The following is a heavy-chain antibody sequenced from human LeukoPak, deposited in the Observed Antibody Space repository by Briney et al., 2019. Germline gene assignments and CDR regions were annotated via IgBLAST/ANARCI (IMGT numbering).Heavy chain of an antibody. CDR2: VTGNSNYI. J-gene: IGHJ5*01. Sequence: GGSLRLSCEASGFTFNSYTMNWVRQSPGKGLEWISSVTGNSNYIFYADSVKGRFTISRDNADNSVSLQMNNLRVEDTAVYYCARDSERFLGNNWFDSWGQGTLVSVSS. V-gene: IGHV3-21*01. D-gene: IGHD3-3*01. CDR3: ARDSERFLGNNWFDS. CDR1: GFTFNSYT.